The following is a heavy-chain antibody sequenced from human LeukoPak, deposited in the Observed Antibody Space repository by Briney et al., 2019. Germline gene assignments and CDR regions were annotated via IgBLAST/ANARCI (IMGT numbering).Heavy chain of an antibody. CDR3: ARGGYCSSTSCHDYYYYGMDV. CDR1: VFPFSSSV. V-gene: IGHV3-13*05. J-gene: IGHJ6*04. Sequence: GGSLRLSCATSVFPFSSSVMHWVRHATGKGLEWLSAIGTARDPYYPGSVKGRFTISRENAKNSLYLQMNSLRAGDTAVYYCARGGYCSSTSCHDYYYYGMDVWGKGTTVTVSS. CDR2: IGTARDP. D-gene: IGHD2-2*03.